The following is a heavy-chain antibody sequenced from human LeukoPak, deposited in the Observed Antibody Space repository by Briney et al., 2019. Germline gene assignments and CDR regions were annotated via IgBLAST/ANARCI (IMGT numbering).Heavy chain of an antibody. CDR2: ISYDGSNK. CDR3: AKDDACLQYGN. V-gene: IGHV3-30*04. D-gene: IGHD5-24*01. Sequence: PGGSLRLSCAASGFTFSSYAMHWVRQAPGKGLEWVAVISYDGSNKYYADSVKGRFTISRDNSKNTLYLQMNSLRPEDTAVYYCAKDDACLQYGNWGRGTLVTVSS. CDR1: GFTFSSYA. J-gene: IGHJ4*02.